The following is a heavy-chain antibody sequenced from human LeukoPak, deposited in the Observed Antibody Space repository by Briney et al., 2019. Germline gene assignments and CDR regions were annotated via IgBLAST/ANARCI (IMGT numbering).Heavy chain of an antibody. D-gene: IGHD3-3*01. J-gene: IGHJ3*02. CDR2: INHSGST. CDR3: AREGYDFWSGYYPDAFDI. V-gene: IGHV4-34*01. CDR1: GGFFSGYY. Sequence: NPSETLSLTCAVYGGFFSGYYWSWIRQPPGKGLEWIGEINHSGSTNYNPSLKSRVTISVDTSKNQFSLKLSSVTAADTAVYYCAREGYDFWSGYYPDAFDIWGQGTMVTVSS.